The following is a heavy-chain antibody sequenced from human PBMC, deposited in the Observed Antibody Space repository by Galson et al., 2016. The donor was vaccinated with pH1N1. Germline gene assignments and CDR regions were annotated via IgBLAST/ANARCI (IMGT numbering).Heavy chain of an antibody. CDR1: GYTFTTNY. CDR3: TRDLGRRREY. J-gene: IGHJ4*02. CDR2: IDPSGGGT. V-gene: IGHV1-46*01. D-gene: IGHD1-26*01. Sequence: SVKVSCKASGYTFTTNYIHWVRQAPGQGLEWMGVIDPSGGGTTYAQKFQARVTMTRDTSTSTVYMDLSSLKSEATAVYYCTRDLGRRREYWGQGTLVTVSS.